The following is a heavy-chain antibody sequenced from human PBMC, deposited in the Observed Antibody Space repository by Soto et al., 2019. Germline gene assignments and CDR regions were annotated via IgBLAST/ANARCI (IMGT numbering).Heavy chain of an antibody. CDR3: ASLGNTYYYGSGSFRNWFDP. J-gene: IGHJ5*02. V-gene: IGHV3-30-3*01. CDR2: ISYDGSNK. CDR1: GFTFSSYA. Sequence: QVQLVESGGGVVQPGRSLRLSCAASGFTFSSYAMHWVRQAPGKGLEWVAVISYDGSNKYYSDSVKGRVTISRDNSKNTVYLQMNSLRADDTAVYYCASLGNTYYYGSGSFRNWFDPWGQGTLVTVSS. D-gene: IGHD3-10*01.